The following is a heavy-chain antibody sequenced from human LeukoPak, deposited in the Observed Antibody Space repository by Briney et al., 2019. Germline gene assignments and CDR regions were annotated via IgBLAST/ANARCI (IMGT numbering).Heavy chain of an antibody. CDR2: IYYSGST. J-gene: IGHJ3*02. CDR3: AREGGGSCYGLCAFDI. CDR1: GGSISSSSYY. V-gene: IGHV4-39*07. Sequence: PSETLSLTCTVSGGSISSSSYYWGWIRQPPGKGLEWIGSIYYSGSTYYNPSLKSRVTISVDTSKNQFSLKLSSVTAADTAVYYCAREGGGSCYGLCAFDIWGQGTMVTVSS. D-gene: IGHD2-15*01.